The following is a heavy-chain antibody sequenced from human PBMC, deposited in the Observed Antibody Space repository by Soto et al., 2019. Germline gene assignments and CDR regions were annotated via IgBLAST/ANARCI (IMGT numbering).Heavy chain of an antibody. D-gene: IGHD3-16*01. CDR1: GGSISNSY. J-gene: IGHJ6*02. Sequence: PSETLSLTCSVSGGSISNSYCNWIRQPPGKGLEWIGNIDYSGSTNYNPSLGSRVTVSADTSKNQFSLNLRSVTAADTAVYYRAKDFGFFGMDVWGQGTTVTVSS. CDR3: AKDFGFFGMDV. CDR2: IDYSGST. V-gene: IGHV4-59*01.